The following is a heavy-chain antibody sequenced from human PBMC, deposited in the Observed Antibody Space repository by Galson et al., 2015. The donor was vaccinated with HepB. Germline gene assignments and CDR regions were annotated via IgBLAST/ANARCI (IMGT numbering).Heavy chain of an antibody. D-gene: IGHD4-17*01. CDR2: INPNSGGT. CDR1: GYTFTGYY. J-gene: IGHJ6*02. CDR3: ARKRHYGDPEPRSYYYYGMDV. V-gene: IGHV1-2*02. Sequence: SVKVSCKASGYTFTGYYMHWVRQAPGQGLEWMGWINPNSGGTNYAQKFQGRVTMTRDTSISTAYMELSRLRSDDTAVYYCARKRHYGDPEPRSYYYYGMDVWGQGTTVTVSS.